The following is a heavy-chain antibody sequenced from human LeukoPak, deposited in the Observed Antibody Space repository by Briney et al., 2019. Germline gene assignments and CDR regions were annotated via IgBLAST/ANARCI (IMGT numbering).Heavy chain of an antibody. V-gene: IGHV3-21*01. D-gene: IGHD3-10*01. Sequence: GGSLRLSCAASGFTFSVYNMNWVRQAPGKGLEWVSSISSSSIYIYYADSVKGRFTISRDNANNSLYLQMNSLRAEDTAVYYCARDQRFGHFDSWGQRTLVTVSS. CDR3: ARDQRFGHFDS. CDR2: ISSSSIYI. J-gene: IGHJ4*02. CDR1: GFTFSVYN.